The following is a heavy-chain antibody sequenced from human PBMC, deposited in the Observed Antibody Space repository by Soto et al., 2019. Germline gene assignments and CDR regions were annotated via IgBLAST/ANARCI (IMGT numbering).Heavy chain of an antibody. V-gene: IGHV4-59*01. CDR1: GGSIIIYY. CDR2: IYYSGST. Sequence: SATXALTCTFAGGSIIIYYVILIRQPPGKGLELIGYIYYSGSTNYNPSLKSRVTISVDTSKNQFSLKLSSVTAADTAVYYCEREGKIFGVAQYGMDVWGQGTTV. CDR3: EREGKIFGVAQYGMDV. D-gene: IGHD3-3*01. J-gene: IGHJ6*01.